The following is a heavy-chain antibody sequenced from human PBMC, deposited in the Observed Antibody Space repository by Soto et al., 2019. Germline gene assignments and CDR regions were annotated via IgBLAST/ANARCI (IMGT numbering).Heavy chain of an antibody. CDR3: ASTTLGAFEI. D-gene: IGHD1-1*01. Sequence: SETLSLTCTVSGGSVSKRTSYWGWIRQPPGNRLEWIGSIYYSGSTSYNSSLKSRVTISVDTSKNQFSLRLSSVTAADTAVYYCASTTLGAFEIWGQGTKVTVSS. J-gene: IGHJ3*02. CDR2: IYYSGST. CDR1: GGSVSKRTSY. V-gene: IGHV4-39*01.